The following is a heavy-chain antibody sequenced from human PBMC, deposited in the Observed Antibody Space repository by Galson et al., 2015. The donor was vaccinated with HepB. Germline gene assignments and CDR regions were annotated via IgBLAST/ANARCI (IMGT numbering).Heavy chain of an antibody. J-gene: IGHJ4*02. D-gene: IGHD6-13*01. V-gene: IGHV3-7*03. CDR3: ARGSSSWSRVGAFFDY. CDR1: GFTSSDYW. CDR2: INQDGTEK. Sequence: SLRLSCAASGFTSSDYWMSWVRQAPGKGLEWVANINQDGTEKHFVDSVKGRFTVSRDNSKNSLYLQMSSLRGEDTAVYYCARGSSSWSRVGAFFDYWGQGTLVTVFS.